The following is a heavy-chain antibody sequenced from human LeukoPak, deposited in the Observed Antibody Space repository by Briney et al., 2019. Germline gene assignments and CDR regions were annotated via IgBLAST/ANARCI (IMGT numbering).Heavy chain of an antibody. V-gene: IGHV1-18*01. CDR2: ISAYNGNT. CDR3: ARVRHCSGGSCYPHHWFDP. CDR1: GYTFTSYG. D-gene: IGHD2-15*01. J-gene: IGHJ5*02. Sequence: GASVKVSCKASGYTFTSYGISWVRQAPGQGLEWMGWISAYNGNTNYAQKLQGRVTMTTDTSTSTAYMELRSLRSDDTAVYYCARVRHCSGGSCYPHHWFDPWGQGTLVTVSS.